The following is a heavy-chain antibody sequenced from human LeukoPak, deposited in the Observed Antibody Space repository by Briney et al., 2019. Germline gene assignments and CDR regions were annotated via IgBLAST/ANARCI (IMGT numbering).Heavy chain of an antibody. D-gene: IGHD3-10*01. CDR3: ARVRKLLWFGELAFSGMDV. V-gene: IGHV1-46*01. CDR1: GYTFTSYY. CDR2: INPSGGST. Sequence: ASVKVSCKASGYTFTSYYMHWVRQAPGQGLEWMGIINPSGGSTSYAQKFQGRVTMTRDTSTSTVYMELSSLRSEDTAVYYCARVRKLLWFGELAFSGMDVWGQGTTVTVSS. J-gene: IGHJ6*02.